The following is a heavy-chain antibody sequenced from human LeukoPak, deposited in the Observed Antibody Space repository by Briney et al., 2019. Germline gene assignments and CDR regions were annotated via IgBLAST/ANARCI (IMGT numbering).Heavy chain of an antibody. J-gene: IGHJ4*02. Sequence: PSQTLSLTCTVSGGSISSGDYYWSWLRQPPGKGLEWIGYIYYSGSTYYNPSLKSRVTISVDTSKNQFSLKLSSVTAADTAVYYCARVGEWELPYYFDYWGQGTLVTVSS. D-gene: IGHD1-26*01. CDR1: GGSISSGDYY. CDR2: IYYSGST. V-gene: IGHV4-30-4*01. CDR3: ARVGEWELPYYFDY.